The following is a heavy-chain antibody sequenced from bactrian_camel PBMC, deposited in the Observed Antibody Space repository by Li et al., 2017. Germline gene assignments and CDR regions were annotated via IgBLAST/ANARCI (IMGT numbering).Heavy chain of an antibody. CDR1: GFTFKSYA. J-gene: IGHJ4*01. V-gene: IGHV3S31*01. CDR3: AKARRSTVVAGAGWYREDYNE. CDR2: INSGGGST. D-gene: IGHD6*01. Sequence: VQLVESGGGLVQPGGSLNLSCVTSGFTFKSYAMSWVRQAPGQEVEWLAIINSGGGSTYYADSAKGRFTISRDNAKATVYLQLTSLKTEDTAMYYCAKARRSTVVAGAGWYREDYNEWGPGTQVTVS.